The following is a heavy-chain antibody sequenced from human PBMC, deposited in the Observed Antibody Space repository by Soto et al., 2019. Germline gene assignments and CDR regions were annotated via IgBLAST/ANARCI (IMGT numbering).Heavy chain of an antibody. CDR2: ISYDGRNK. CDR1: GFTVSSYA. J-gene: IGHJ6*02. V-gene: IGHV3-30*04. D-gene: IGHD3-16*01. CDR3: ARDPREGGDYYYGMDV. Sequence: QVHLVESGGGVVQPGKSLRLSCVGSGFTVSSYAIHCVRQAPGKGLEWVAVISYDGRNKYYVDSVKGRFSISRDNSKNTLFRQMNSLRAEDKAVYYCARDPREGGDYYYGMDVWGQGTAVTVSS.